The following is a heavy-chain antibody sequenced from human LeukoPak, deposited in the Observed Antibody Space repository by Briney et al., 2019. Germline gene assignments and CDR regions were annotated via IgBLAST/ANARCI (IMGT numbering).Heavy chain of an antibody. V-gene: IGHV3-33*01. J-gene: IGHJ4*02. D-gene: IGHD5-18*01. CDR2: IWYDGSNK. CDR1: GFTFSSYG. Sequence: PGRSLRLSCAASGFTFSSYGMHWVRQAPGKGLEWVAVIWYDGSNKYYADSVKGRFTISRDNSKNTLYLQMNSLRAEDTAVYYCARDPWGYRAGVMDLWGQGTLLTVSS. CDR3: ARDPWGYRAGVMDL.